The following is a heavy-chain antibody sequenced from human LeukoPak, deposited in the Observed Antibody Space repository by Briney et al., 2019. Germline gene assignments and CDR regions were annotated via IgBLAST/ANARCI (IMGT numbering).Heavy chain of an antibody. Sequence: GGSLRLSCAASGFTFSSYWMSWVRQAPGKGLEWVADIKQDGSGKYYVDSVKGRFTISRDNAKNSLYLQMNSLRAEDTAVYYCASRGYSYGYLVRYWGQGTLVTVSS. V-gene: IGHV3-7*01. J-gene: IGHJ4*02. CDR3: ASRGYSYGYLVRY. CDR1: GFTFSSYW. D-gene: IGHD5-18*01. CDR2: IKQDGSGK.